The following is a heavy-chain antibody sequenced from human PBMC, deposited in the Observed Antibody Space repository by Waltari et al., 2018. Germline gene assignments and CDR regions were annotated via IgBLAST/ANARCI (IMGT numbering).Heavy chain of an antibody. V-gene: IGHV4-61*09. Sequence: QVQLQESGPGLVKPSQTLSLICTVSGGSISSGSYSWSWIRQPAGKGLEWIGYIYTSGSTNYNPSLKSRVTISVDTSKNQFSLKLSSVTAADTAVYYCATEGDYENWGQGTLVTVSS. J-gene: IGHJ4*02. CDR3: ATEGDYEN. D-gene: IGHD4-17*01. CDR1: GGSISSGSYS. CDR2: IYTSGST.